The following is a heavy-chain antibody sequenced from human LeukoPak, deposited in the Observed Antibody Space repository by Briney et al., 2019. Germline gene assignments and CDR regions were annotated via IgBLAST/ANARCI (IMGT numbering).Heavy chain of an antibody. V-gene: IGHV3-21*01. CDR1: GFTFSSYS. CDR2: ISSSSSYI. J-gene: IGHJ5*02. CDR3: AREKYQAGWFDP. Sequence: PGGSLRLSCAASGFTFSSYSMNWVRQAPGKGLEWVSSISSSSSYIYYADSVKGRFTISRDNAKNSLYLQMNSLRAEDTAVCYCAREKYQAGWFDPWGQGTLVTVSS. D-gene: IGHD2-2*01.